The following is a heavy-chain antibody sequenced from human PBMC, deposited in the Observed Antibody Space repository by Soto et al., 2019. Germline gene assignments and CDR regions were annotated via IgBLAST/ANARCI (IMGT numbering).Heavy chain of an antibody. J-gene: IGHJ4*02. Sequence: PSETLSLTCAVYGGSFSGYYWSWIRQPPGKGLEWIGEINHSGSTNYNPSLKSRVTISVDTSKNQFSLKLSSVTAADTAVYYCAAMPQHFYVSGSPSNSSDYWAPGPLVTLSS. V-gene: IGHV4-34*01. CDR3: AAMPQHFYVSGSPSNSSDY. CDR2: INHSGST. CDR1: GGSFSGYY. D-gene: IGHD3-10*01.